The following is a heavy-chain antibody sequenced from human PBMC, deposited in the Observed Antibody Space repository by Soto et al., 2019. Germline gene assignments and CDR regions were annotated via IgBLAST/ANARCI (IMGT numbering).Heavy chain of an antibody. CDR3: ERVAQYSTGWTPFDY. CDR1: GGSISSSSYN. Sequence: SETLSLTCTVSGGSISSSSYNWDWIRQPPGKGLEWIGSVYYSGNTYYNPSLTGRVTISADMSKNQFSLRLSSVTAADTAVYYCERVAQYSTGWTPFDYWGQGTLVTVSS. J-gene: IGHJ4*02. V-gene: IGHV4-39*01. D-gene: IGHD6-19*01. CDR2: VYYSGNT.